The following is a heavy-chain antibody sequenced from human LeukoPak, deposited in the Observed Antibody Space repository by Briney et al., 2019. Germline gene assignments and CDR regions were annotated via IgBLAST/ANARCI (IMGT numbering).Heavy chain of an antibody. CDR1: RYTFTAYY. J-gene: IGHJ4*02. V-gene: IGHV1-2*06. CDR2: INPNNGGT. D-gene: IGHD1-26*01. Sequence: ASVKVSCKAARYTFTAYYLHWVRQAPGQGLEWMGRINPNNGGTNYPQKFQGRATMTRDTSINTAYMELSSLKSDDTAVYYCARGWELNARFFDYWGQGTLVTVSS. CDR3: ARGWELNARFFDY.